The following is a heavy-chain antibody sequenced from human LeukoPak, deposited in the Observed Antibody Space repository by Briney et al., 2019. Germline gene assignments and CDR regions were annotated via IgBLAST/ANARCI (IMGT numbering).Heavy chain of an antibody. D-gene: IGHD3-16*01. V-gene: IGHV3-11*06. CDR3: ASYEGDY. CDR2: IVGSSSYT. CDR1: GFNFRDYH. J-gene: IGHJ4*02. Sequence: GSLRLSCAASGFNFRDYHMSWIGQAPGKGLEWVAYIVGSSSYTNYADSVKGRFTISRDNAKNSLYLQVNSLRAEDTAVYYCASYEGDYWGQGALLADSS.